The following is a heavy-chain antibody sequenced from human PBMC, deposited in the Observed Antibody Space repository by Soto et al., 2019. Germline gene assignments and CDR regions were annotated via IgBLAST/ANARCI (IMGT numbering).Heavy chain of an antibody. Sequence: QVQLVQSGAEVKKPGSSVKVSCKASGGTFSSYAISWVRQAPGQGLEWMGGIIPIFGTANYAQKFKGRVTITADESTSTAYMELSSLRSEDTAVYYCATNYYYLRYFDWLPSPFYYSYGMDVWGQGTTVTVSS. CDR2: IIPIFGTA. CDR1: GGTFSSYA. CDR3: ATNYYYLRYFDWLPSPFYYSYGMDV. V-gene: IGHV1-69*01. J-gene: IGHJ6*02. D-gene: IGHD3-9*01.